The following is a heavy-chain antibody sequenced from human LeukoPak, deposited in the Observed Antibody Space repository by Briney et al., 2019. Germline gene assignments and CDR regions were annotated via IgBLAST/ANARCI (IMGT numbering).Heavy chain of an antibody. J-gene: IGHJ6*02. CDR3: ARESRGVVVPAAIYYGMDV. Sequence: GGSLRLSCAASGFTFSSYAMHWVRQAPGKGLEWVAVISYDGSNKYYADSVKGRFTISRDNSKNTLYLQMNSLRAEDTAVYYCARESRGVVVPAAIYYGMDVWGQGTTVTVSS. V-gene: IGHV3-30-3*01. D-gene: IGHD2-2*01. CDR1: GFTFSSYA. CDR2: ISYDGSNK.